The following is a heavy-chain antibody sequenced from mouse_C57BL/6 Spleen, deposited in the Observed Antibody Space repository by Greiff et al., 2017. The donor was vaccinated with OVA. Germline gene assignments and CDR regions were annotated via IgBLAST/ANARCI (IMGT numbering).Heavy chain of an antibody. CDR3: THYYVSSYWYFDV. CDR1: GFNIKDDY. V-gene: IGHV14-4*01. CDR2: IDPENGDT. Sequence: EVQLQQSGAELVRPGASVKLSCTASGFNIKDDYMHWVKQRPEQGLEWIGWIDPENGDTEYASKFQGKATITADTSSNTASLQLSSLTSEDTAVYYCTHYYVSSYWYFDVWGTGTTVTVSS. D-gene: IGHD1-1*01. J-gene: IGHJ1*03.